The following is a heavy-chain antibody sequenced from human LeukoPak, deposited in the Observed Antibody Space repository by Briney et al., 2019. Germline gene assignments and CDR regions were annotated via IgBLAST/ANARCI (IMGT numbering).Heavy chain of an antibody. CDR3: ARLFGTRFDP. J-gene: IGHJ5*02. Sequence: SETLSLTCTVSGASISSYSWSWIRQPPGKGLEWIGHIFSSGSTNYNPSLKSRVTLSVDTSKNHFSLKLISVTAADTAVYYCARLFGTRFDPWGQGIQVAVS. CDR2: IFSSGST. CDR1: GASISSYS. D-gene: IGHD1-1*01. V-gene: IGHV4-4*09.